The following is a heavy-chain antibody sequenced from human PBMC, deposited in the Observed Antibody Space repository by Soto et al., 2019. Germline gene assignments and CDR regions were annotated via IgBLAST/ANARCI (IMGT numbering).Heavy chain of an antibody. J-gene: IGHJ4*02. CDR2: IYYSGST. Sequence: SETLSVTCSGSGGSISSYYWSWIRQPPGKGLEWIGYIYYSGSTNYNPSLKSRVTISVDTSKNQFSLKLSSVTAADTAVYYCARGGPGLDYRGQGAPVTVSS. CDR1: GGSISSYY. V-gene: IGHV4-59*01. CDR3: ARGGPGLDY.